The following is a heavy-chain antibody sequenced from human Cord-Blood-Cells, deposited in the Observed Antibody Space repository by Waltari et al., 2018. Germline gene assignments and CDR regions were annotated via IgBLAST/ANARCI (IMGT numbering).Heavy chain of an antibody. CDR2: INHSGST. CDR1: GGSSSGYY. J-gene: IGHJ4*02. V-gene: IGHV4-34*01. D-gene: IGHD6-6*01. Sequence: QVQLQQWGAGLLKPSETLSLTCAVYGGSSSGYYWSWIRQPPGTGLEWLGEINHSGSTNYNPSLKGRVTISVDTSKNQFSLKLSSVTAADTAVYYCARGRIAARHDYWGQGTLVTVSS. CDR3: ARGRIAARHDY.